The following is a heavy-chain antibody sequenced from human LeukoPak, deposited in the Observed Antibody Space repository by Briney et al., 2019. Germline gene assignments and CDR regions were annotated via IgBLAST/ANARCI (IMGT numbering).Heavy chain of an antibody. CDR3: ARGYYDILTGPSDALGGRGYGMDV. CDR2: IGTAGDT. D-gene: IGHD3-9*01. Sequence: GSLRLSCAASGFTFSSYDMHWVRQATGKGLEWVSAIGTAGDTYYPGSVKGRFTISRENAKNSLYLQMNSLRAGDTAVYYCARGYYDILTGPSDALGGRGYGMDVWGQGTTVTVSS. J-gene: IGHJ6*02. CDR1: GFTFSSYD. V-gene: IGHV3-13*01.